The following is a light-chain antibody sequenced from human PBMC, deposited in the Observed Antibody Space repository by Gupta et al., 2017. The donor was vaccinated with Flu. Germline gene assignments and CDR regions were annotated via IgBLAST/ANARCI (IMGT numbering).Light chain of an antibody. CDR2: EDM. V-gene: IGLV2-23*01. CDR3: CSYARASWV. CDR1: SSDVGSYNL. Sequence: QSALPLPASVSGSPGQSITISCTGTSSDVGSYNLVSWYQQHPGKAPKLMIDEDMERPSGVSNRFSGSKSGNTASLTSSGLQAEDEADYYCCSYARASWVFGGGTKLTVL. J-gene: IGLJ3*02.